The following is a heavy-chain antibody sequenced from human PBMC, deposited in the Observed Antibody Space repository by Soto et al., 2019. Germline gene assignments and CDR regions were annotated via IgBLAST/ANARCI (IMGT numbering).Heavy chain of an antibody. J-gene: IGHJ5*02. CDR1: GFSFRDDY. Sequence: QVELVASGGGLAKPGGSLRLTCAASGFSFRDDYMTWIRQPPGKGLEWVSYITPSSHYTNYADSVKGRFTISRDNAKNSFYLQMNSLRVEDTAVYYCARSARRGWIDLWGQGTLVTVSS. D-gene: IGHD3-10*01. CDR3: ARSARRGWIDL. CDR2: ITPSSHYT. V-gene: IGHV3-11*05.